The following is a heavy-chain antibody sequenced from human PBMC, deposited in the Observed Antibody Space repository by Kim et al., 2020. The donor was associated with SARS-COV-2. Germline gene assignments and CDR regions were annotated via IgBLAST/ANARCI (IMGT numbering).Heavy chain of an antibody. D-gene: IGHD4-17*01. V-gene: IGHV4-34*01. CDR3: ARGQTTVVTQLVLYYNYYYMDV. J-gene: IGHJ6*03. Sequence: SETLSLTCAVYGGSFSGYYWSWIRQPPGKGLEWIGEINHSGSTNYNPSLKSRVTISVDTSKNQFSLKLSSVTAADTAVYYCARGQTTVVTQLVLYYNYYYMDVWGKGTTVTVSS. CDR1: GGSFSGYY. CDR2: INHSGST.